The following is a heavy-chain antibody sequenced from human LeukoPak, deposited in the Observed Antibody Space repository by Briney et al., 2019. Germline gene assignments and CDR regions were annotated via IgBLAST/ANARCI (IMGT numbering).Heavy chain of an antibody. CDR3: ARDSGHSGYDLDY. CDR2: ISSSSSYI. J-gene: IGHJ4*02. V-gene: IGHV3-21*01. D-gene: IGHD5-12*01. Sequence: GGSLRLSCAASGFTFSSYSMNWVRQAPGKGLEWVSSISSSSSYIYYADSVKGQFTISRDNAKNSLYLQMNSLRAEDTAVYYCARDSGHSGYDLDYWGQGTLVTVSS. CDR1: GFTFSSYS.